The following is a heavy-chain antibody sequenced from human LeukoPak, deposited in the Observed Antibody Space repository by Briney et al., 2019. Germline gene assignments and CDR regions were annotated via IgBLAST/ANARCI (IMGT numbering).Heavy chain of an antibody. J-gene: IGHJ5*02. D-gene: IGHD6-13*01. CDR1: GFTFSSYS. CDR3: AKEQQLVQGNWFDP. V-gene: IGHV3-21*01. Sequence: GGSLRLSCAASGFTFSSYSMNWVRQAPGKGLEWVSSISSSSSYIYYADSVKGRFTISRDNDKNSLYLQMNSLRAEDTAVYYCAKEQQLVQGNWFDPWGQGTLVTVSS. CDR2: ISSSSSYI.